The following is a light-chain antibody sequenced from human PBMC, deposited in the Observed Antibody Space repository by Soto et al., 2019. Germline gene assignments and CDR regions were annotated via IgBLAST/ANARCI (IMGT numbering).Light chain of an antibody. V-gene: IGKV1-12*01. CDR3: QQASSFPHT. Sequence: DIQMTQSPSTVSASVGDGVTLTCRASQPISSWLAWFRQRPGKAPELLIYAASTLHSGVPSRFSGSGSGTDFALTITGLQPEDFPTYYCQQASSFPHTFGQGTRVDIK. J-gene: IGKJ2*01. CDR2: AAS. CDR1: QPISSW.